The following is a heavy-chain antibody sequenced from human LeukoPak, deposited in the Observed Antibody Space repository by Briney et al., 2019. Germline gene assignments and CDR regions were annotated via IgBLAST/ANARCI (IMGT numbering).Heavy chain of an antibody. V-gene: IGHV1-69*13. CDR1: GYPFTSYN. CDR2: IIPIFGTA. D-gene: IGHD3-22*01. CDR3: ARDHPYYDSSGHHYYYYGMDV. Sequence: GASVKVSCKASGYPFTSYNVNWVRQAPGQGLEWMGGIIPIFGTANYAQKFQGRVTITADESTSTAYMELSSLRSEDTAVYYCARDHPYYDSSGHHYYYYGMDVWGQGTTVTVSS. J-gene: IGHJ6*02.